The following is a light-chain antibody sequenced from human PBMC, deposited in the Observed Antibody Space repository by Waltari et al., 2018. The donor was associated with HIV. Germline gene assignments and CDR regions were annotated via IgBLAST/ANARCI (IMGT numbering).Light chain of an antibody. CDR2: STN. CDR1: SGSVSTSFY. V-gene: IGLV8-61*01. Sequence: QTVVTQEPSFSVSPGGTVTLTCGLNSGSVSTSFYPSWYQQTPGQTPRALVYSTNSHYTGVPDRFSVSIRGNKEALTVTGAQADDEADYYGILCMGGGSRVFGGGTKVTVL. CDR3: ILCMGGGSRV. J-gene: IGLJ3*02.